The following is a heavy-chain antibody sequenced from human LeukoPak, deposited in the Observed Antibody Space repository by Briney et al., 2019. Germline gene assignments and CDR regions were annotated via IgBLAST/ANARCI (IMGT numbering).Heavy chain of an antibody. CDR1: GVSISTSTHY. V-gene: IGHV4-39*01. D-gene: IGHD2-15*01. Sequence: SETLSLTCTVSGVSISTSTHYWAWIRQPPGRGLEWIASMFYRGTTYYNASLRSRVTLSVDTSINQFSLKLSSVTASDTATFYCVRQGGWGGAASLIEFWGQGTLVTVSS. CDR3: VRQGGWGGAASLIEF. J-gene: IGHJ4*02. CDR2: MFYRGTT.